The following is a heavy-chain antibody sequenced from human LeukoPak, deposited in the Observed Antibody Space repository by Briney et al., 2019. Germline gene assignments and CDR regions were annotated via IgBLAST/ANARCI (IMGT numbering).Heavy chain of an antibody. CDR1: GFTFSSYS. V-gene: IGHV3-48*01. CDR2: ISSSSSTI. CDR3: ARGRLRLGELSMGY. J-gene: IGHJ4*02. Sequence: GGSLRLSCAASGFTFSSYSMNWVRQAPGKGLEWVSYISSSSSTIYYADSVKGRFTTSRDNAKNSLYLQMNSLRAEDTAVYYCARGRLRLGELSMGYWGQGTLVTVSS. D-gene: IGHD3-16*02.